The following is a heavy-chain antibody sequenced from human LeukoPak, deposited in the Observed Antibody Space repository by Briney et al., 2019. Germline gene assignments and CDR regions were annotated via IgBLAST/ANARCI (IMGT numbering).Heavy chain of an antibody. V-gene: IGHV1-2*02. J-gene: IGHJ4*02. CDR3: AREAPGYYDSSGYPLFDY. D-gene: IGHD3-22*01. Sequence: ASVKVSCKASGYTFTCYDMHWVRQARGQGLEWMGWINPNSGGTNYAQKFQGRVTITRDTSISTAYMELSRLRSDDTAVYYCAREAPGYYDSSGYPLFDYWGQGTLVTVSS. CDR1: GYTFTCYD. CDR2: INPNSGGT.